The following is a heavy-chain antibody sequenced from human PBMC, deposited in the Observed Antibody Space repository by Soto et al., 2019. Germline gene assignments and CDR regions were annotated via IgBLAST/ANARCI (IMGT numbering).Heavy chain of an antibody. J-gene: IGHJ4*02. V-gene: IGHV3-30*18. CDR2: ISYDGSNK. CDR1: GFTFSSYG. CDR3: AKGDLNDFWSGSIPFDY. D-gene: IGHD3-3*01. Sequence: PGGSLRLSCAASGFTFSSYGMHWVRQAPGKGLEWVAVISYDGSNKYYADSVKGRFTISRDNSKNTLYLQMNSLRAEDTAVYYCAKGDLNDFWSGSIPFDYWGQGTLVTVSS.